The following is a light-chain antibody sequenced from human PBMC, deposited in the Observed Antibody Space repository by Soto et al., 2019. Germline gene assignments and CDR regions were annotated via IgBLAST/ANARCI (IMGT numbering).Light chain of an antibody. J-gene: IGLJ2*01. CDR3: SSYTPSGSMV. CDR2: DVS. CDR1: SSDVGGYNY. Sequence: QSVLTQPASVSGSPGQSITISCTGTSSDVGGYNYVSWYQQHPGKAPKLMIYDVSNRPSGVSNRFSGSKSGNTASLTISGLQAEDEADYYCSSYTPSGSMVFGGGTKLTVL. V-gene: IGLV2-14*01.